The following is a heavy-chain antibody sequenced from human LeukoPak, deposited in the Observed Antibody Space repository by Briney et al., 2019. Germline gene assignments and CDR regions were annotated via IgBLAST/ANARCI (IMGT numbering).Heavy chain of an antibody. V-gene: IGHV4-59*01. CDR1: GGSMSNMY. CDR3: ARGGWSLDY. CDR2: IHYTGST. D-gene: IGHD6-19*01. J-gene: IGHJ4*02. Sequence: SEALSLTCTVSGGSMSNMYWSWIRQPPGKGLEWIGYIHYTGSTNYNPSLKSRISMSVDTSKSQLSLRLTSVTAADTALYYCARGGWSLDYWGQGTLVAVSS.